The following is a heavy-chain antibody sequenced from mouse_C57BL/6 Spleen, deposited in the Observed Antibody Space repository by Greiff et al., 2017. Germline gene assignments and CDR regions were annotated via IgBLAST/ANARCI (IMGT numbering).Heavy chain of an antibody. CDR3: ARQGVVAYYFDY. Sequence: EVQLVESGGGLVKPGGSLKLSCAASGFTFSDYGMHWVRQAPEKGLEWVAYISSGSSTIYYADTVKGRFTISRDNAKNTLFLQMTSLRSEDTAMYYCARQGVVAYYFDYWGQVTTLTVSS. CDR1: GFTFSDYG. V-gene: IGHV5-17*01. CDR2: ISSGSSTI. D-gene: IGHD1-1*01. J-gene: IGHJ2*01.